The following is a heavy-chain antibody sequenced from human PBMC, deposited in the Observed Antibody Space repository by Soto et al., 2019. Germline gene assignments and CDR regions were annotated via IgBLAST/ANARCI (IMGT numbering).Heavy chain of an antibody. CDR2: ISSSSSYI. D-gene: IGHD4-17*01. J-gene: IGHJ3*02. CDR3: ARGYGDYGRSYDAFDI. Sequence: PGGSLRLSCAASGFTFSSYSMNWVRQAPGKGLEWVSSISSSSSYIYYADSVKGRFTISGDNAKNSLYLQMNSLRAEDTAVYYCARGYGDYGRSYDAFDIWGQGTMVTVSS. V-gene: IGHV3-21*01. CDR1: GFTFSSYS.